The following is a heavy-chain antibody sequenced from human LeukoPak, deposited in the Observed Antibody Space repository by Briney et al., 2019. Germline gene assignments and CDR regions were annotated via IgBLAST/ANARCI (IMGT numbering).Heavy chain of an antibody. CDR1: GGTFSDFA. CDR3: ATNDRNSWYSDS. CDR2: IIPIIGSP. V-gene: IGHV1-69*01. D-gene: IGHD6-13*01. J-gene: IGHJ4*02. Sequence: SVKVSCKASGGTFSDFAISWLRQAPGQGLEWMGGIIPIIGSPNYAQKFQGRVTITADESTYTAYMELSSVRSQDTAVYYCATNDRNSWYSDSWGQGTLVTVSS.